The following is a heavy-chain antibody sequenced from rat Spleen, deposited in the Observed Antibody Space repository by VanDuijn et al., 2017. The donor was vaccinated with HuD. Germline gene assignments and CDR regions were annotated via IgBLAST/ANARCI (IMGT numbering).Heavy chain of an antibody. CDR1: GFTFSNYD. CDR2: ISPSGGST. J-gene: IGHJ4*01. Sequence: EVQLVESGGGLVQPGRSLKLSCAASGFTFSNYDMAWVRQAPTKGLEWVASISPSGGSTYYRDSVKGRFTVSRDNAKSTLYLQMDSLRSEDTATYYFAIHTMGMDAWGQGASVTVSS. CDR3: AIHTMGMDA. D-gene: IGHD1-7*01. V-gene: IGHV5-25*01.